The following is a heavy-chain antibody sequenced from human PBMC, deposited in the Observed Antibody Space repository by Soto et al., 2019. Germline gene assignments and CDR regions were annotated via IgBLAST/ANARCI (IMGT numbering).Heavy chain of an antibody. Sequence: EVQLLESGGGLVQPGGSLRLSCAASGFTFSSYAMSWVRQAPGKGLEWVSAISGSGGSTYYADSVKGRFTISRDNSKNTLYLQRKSLRAEDTAVYYRAKDRTLTVTTWFDPWGQGTLVTVS. CDR1: GFTFSSYA. CDR2: ISGSGGST. J-gene: IGHJ5*02. D-gene: IGHD4-17*01. CDR3: AKDRTLTVTTWFDP. V-gene: IGHV3-23*01.